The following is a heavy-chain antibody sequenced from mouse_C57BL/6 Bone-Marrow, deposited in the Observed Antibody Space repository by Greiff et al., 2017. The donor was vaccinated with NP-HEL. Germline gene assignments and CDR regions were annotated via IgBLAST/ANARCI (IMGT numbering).Heavy chain of an antibody. CDR1: GYTFTSYW. D-gene: IGHD1-3*01. Sequence: QVQLQQSGAELVKPGASVKLSCKASGYTFTSYWMHWVKQRPGQGLEWIGVILPSSGSTNYNAKFKSKATLTVDTSSSTAYMQLSSLTSEDSAVYYCARGLKRGFAYWGQGTLVTVSA. CDR2: ILPSSGST. J-gene: IGHJ3*01. V-gene: IGHV1-64*01. CDR3: ARGLKRGFAY.